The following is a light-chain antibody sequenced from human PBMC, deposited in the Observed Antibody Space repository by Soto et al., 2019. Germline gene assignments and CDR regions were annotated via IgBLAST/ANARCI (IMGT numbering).Light chain of an antibody. CDR2: DAT. J-gene: IGLJ1*01. V-gene: IGLV3-21*02. Sequence: PGQTAKITCGGDKIGSKIVHWYKQRPGQAPVAVVFDATDRPSGIPDRISASRSGDKATLTISRVDAGDEDDYYCQVWASTAEFFVFGSGTKVTVL. CDR3: QVWASTAEFFV. CDR1: KIGSKI.